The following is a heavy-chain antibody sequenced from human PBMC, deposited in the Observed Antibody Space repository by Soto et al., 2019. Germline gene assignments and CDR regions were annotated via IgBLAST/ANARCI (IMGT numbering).Heavy chain of an antibody. V-gene: IGHV1-2*04. CDR3: ARAQVIAAAGNWFDP. CDR2: INPNSGGT. D-gene: IGHD6-13*01. J-gene: IGHJ5*02. CDR1: GYTFTGYY. Sequence: GASVKVSCKASGYTFTGYYMHWVRQAPGQGLEWMGWINPNSGGTNYAQKFQGWVTMTRDTSISTAYMELSRLRSDDTAVYYCARAQVIAAAGNWFDPWGQGTLVTVSS.